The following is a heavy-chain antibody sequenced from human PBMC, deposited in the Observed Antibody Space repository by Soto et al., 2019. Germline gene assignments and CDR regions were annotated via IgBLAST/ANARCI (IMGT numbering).Heavy chain of an antibody. J-gene: IGHJ4*02. CDR2: IRSKANSYAT. CDR3: TTIRGYDYNSVDY. D-gene: IGHD5-12*01. V-gene: IGHV3-73*01. CDR1: GFTFSSYS. Sequence: GGSLRLSCAASGFTFSSYSMNWVRQAPGKGLEWVGCIRSKANSYATAYAASVKGRFTISRDDSKNTAYLQMNSLKTEDTAVYYCTTIRGYDYNSVDYWGQGTLVNVSS.